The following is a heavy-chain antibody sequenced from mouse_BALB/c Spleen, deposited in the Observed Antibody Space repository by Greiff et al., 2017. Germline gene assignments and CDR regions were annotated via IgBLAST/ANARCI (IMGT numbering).Heavy chain of an antibody. Sequence: EVKLVESGGGLVQPGGSRKLSCAASGFTFSSFGMHWVRQAPEKGLEWVAYISSGSSTIYYADTVKGRFTISRDNPKNTLFLQMTSLRSEDTAMYYCARSGSSYVDYWGQGTTLTVSS. CDR2: ISSGSSTI. V-gene: IGHV5-17*02. CDR3: ARSGSSYVDY. CDR1: GFTFSSFG. J-gene: IGHJ2*01. D-gene: IGHD1-1*01.